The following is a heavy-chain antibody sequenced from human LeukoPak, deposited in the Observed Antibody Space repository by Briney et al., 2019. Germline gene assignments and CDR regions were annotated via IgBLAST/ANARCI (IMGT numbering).Heavy chain of an antibody. CDR2: IIPIFGTA. D-gene: IGHD3-22*01. J-gene: IGHJ3*02. CDR1: GGTFSSYA. CDR3: ARAVPEAYYDSSGFVEDAFDI. V-gene: IGHV1-69*06. Sequence: SVKVSCKASGGTFSSYAISWVRQAPGQGLEWMGGIIPIFGTANYAQKFQGRVTITADKSTSTAYMELSSLRSEDTAVYYCARAVPEAYYDSSGFVEDAFDIWGQGTMVTVSS.